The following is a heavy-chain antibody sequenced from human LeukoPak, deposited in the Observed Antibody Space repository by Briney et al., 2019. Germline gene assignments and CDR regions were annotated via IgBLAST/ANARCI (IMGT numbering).Heavy chain of an antibody. Sequence: GGSLRLSCAASGFTFSRSWTSWGCNGPGKGLECGGNIKEDGSEEYYVDSVKGRFSISRDNAKKSLYLQMNSLRAEYTAVYYCARDWLAGNPYHAFDLWGKGTMVTVSS. CDR2: IKEDGSEE. CDR3: ARDWLAGNPYHAFDL. CDR1: GFTFSRSW. V-gene: IGHV3-7*01. J-gene: IGHJ3*01. D-gene: IGHD3-22*01.